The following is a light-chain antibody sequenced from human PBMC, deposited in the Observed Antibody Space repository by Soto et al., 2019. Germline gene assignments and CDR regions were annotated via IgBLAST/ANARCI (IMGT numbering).Light chain of an antibody. CDR3: QQTYTPPWT. V-gene: IGKV1-39*01. CDR1: QTVLTY. Sequence: DIQMTQSPSSLSASVGDSVTITCRASQTVLTYVNWYQQTPGKAPNVLIYSASHLRTGVPSRFSGSGYGTEFNLTISSLQPEDFVSYFCQQTYTPPWTFGRGTKVDI. J-gene: IGKJ1*01. CDR2: SAS.